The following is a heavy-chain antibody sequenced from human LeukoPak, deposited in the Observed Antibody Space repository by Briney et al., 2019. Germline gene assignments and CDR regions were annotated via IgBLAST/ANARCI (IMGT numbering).Heavy chain of an antibody. Sequence: GGSLRLSCAASGFTFSSYGMHWVRQAPGKGLEWVAVISYDGSNKYYADSVKGRFTIPRDNSKNTLYLQMNSLRAEDTAVYYCAKDEGNYGDYDGSDAFDIWGQGTMVTVSS. J-gene: IGHJ3*02. CDR3: AKDEGNYGDYDGSDAFDI. CDR1: GFTFSSYG. V-gene: IGHV3-30*18. CDR2: ISYDGSNK. D-gene: IGHD4-17*01.